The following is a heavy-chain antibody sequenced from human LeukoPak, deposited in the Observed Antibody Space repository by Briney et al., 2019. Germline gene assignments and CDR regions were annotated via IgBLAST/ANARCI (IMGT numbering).Heavy chain of an antibody. CDR1: GGSFSGYY. J-gene: IGHJ6*03. CDR2: INHSGSI. CDR3: ARDSLLPSAMGYYYMDV. V-gene: IGHV4-34*01. D-gene: IGHD2-2*01. Sequence: SETLSLTCAVYGGSFSGYYWSWIRQPPGKGLEWIGEINHSGSINYNPSLKSRITISVDTSKNQFSLKLSSVTAADTALYYCARDSLLPSAMGYYYMDVWGKGTTVTVSS.